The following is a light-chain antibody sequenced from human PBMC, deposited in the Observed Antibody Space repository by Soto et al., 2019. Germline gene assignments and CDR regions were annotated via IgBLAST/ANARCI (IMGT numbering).Light chain of an antibody. Sequence: QSALTQPPSASXXPGQSVTISCTGTSSDVGGYNYVSWYQQHPGKAPKLLMFRVTERPSGVPDRFSGSKSGNTASLTVSGLQAEDEADYYCCAYAGINTVIFGGGTQLTVL. CDR2: RVT. J-gene: IGLJ2*01. CDR1: SSDVGGYNY. CDR3: CAYAGINTVI. V-gene: IGLV2-8*01.